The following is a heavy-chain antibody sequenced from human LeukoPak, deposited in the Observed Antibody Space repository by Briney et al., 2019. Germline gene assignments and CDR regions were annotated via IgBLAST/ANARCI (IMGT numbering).Heavy chain of an antibody. CDR3: AKGAARYGMDV. Sequence: GGSLRLSCAASGFTFSSYAMSWVRQAPGKGLEWVAVISYDGSNKYYADSVKGRFTISRDNSKNTLYLQMNSLRAEDTAVYYCAKGAARYGMDVWGQGTTVTVSS. CDR2: ISYDGSNK. CDR1: GFTFSSYA. V-gene: IGHV3-30*18. D-gene: IGHD2-15*01. J-gene: IGHJ6*02.